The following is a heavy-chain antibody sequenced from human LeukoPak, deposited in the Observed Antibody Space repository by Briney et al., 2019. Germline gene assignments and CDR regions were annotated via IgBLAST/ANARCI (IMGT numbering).Heavy chain of an antibody. V-gene: IGHV1-69*05. J-gene: IGHJ4*02. D-gene: IGHD5-24*01. CDR1: GGTFSSYA. Sequence: SVKVSCKASGGTFSSYAISWVRQAPGQGLEWMGRIIPIFGTANYAQKSQGRVTITTDESTSTAYMEPSSLRSEDTAVYYCAREGDGYNLETAFDYWGQGTLVTVSS. CDR2: IIPIFGTA. CDR3: AREGDGYNLETAFDY.